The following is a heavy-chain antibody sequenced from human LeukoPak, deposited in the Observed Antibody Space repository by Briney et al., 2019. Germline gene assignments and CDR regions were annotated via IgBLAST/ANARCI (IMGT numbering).Heavy chain of an antibody. V-gene: IGHV3-21*01. J-gene: IGHJ3*02. Sequence: GGSLRLSCAASGFIFSSYTMNWVRQAPGKGLEWVSSISGSATFIDYADPVKGRFTISRDNTKNSLYLQMNSLRAEDTAVYYCARGGYCSSTSCLPRHAFDIWGQGTMVTVSS. CDR1: GFIFSSYT. CDR2: ISGSATFI. D-gene: IGHD2-2*01. CDR3: ARGGYCSSTSCLPRHAFDI.